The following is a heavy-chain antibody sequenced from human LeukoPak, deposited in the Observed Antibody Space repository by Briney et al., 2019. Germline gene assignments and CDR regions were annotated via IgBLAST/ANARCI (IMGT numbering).Heavy chain of an antibody. Sequence: PSETLSLTCSVSSDSISSYYWSWIRQPPGKGLERIAYIHYTGYTEYNPSLKSRVTISGDTSKRQFSLKVSSVTAADTAVYYCARGVGGGDRYFDYWGQGTLVTVS. CDR1: SDSISSYY. D-gene: IGHD1-26*01. J-gene: IGHJ4*02. CDR3: ARGVGGGDRYFDY. V-gene: IGHV4-59*01. CDR2: IHYTGYT.